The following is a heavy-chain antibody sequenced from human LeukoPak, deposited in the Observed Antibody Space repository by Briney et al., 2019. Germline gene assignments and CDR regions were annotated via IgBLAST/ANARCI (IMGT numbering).Heavy chain of an antibody. D-gene: IGHD2-2*02. J-gene: IGHJ4*02. V-gene: IGHV4-38-2*02. Sequence: SETLSLTCTVSGYSISSGYYWGWIRPPPGKGREWIGSIYHSGSTYYNPSLKSRVTISVDTSNNQFSLKLSSVTAADTAVYYCARDSTYCSSTSCYKDFDYWGQGTLVTVSS. CDR2: IYHSGST. CDR3: ARDSTYCSSTSCYKDFDY. CDR1: GYSISSGYY.